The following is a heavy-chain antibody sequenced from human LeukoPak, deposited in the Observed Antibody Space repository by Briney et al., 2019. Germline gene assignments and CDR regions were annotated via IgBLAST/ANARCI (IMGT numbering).Heavy chain of an antibody. J-gene: IGHJ1*01. CDR2: INHSGST. D-gene: IGHD4-23*01. CDR1: GGSFSGYY. CDR3: ARGLGTVAQYFQH. Sequence: LETLSLTCAVYGGSFSGYYWSWIRQPPGKGLEWIGEINHSGSTNYNPSLKSRVTISVDTSKNQFSLKLSSVTAADTAVYYCARGLGTVAQYFQHWGQGTLVTVSS. V-gene: IGHV4-34*01.